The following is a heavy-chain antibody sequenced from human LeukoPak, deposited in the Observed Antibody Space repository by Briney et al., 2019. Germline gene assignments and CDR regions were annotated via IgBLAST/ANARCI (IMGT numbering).Heavy chain of an antibody. V-gene: IGHV3-23*01. CDR1: GFTFSNFA. D-gene: IGHD6-19*01. CDR2: IGGGDGSI. Sequence: QPGGSLRLSCAASGFTFSNFAVNWVRQAPGKGLEWVSVIGGGDGSIYYADSVKGGFTISRDNSKNTLYLQMTSLRAEDAAIYYCAKGMGLAHYYFYGMDVWGQGTTVTVSS. CDR3: AKGMGLAHYYFYGMDV. J-gene: IGHJ6*02.